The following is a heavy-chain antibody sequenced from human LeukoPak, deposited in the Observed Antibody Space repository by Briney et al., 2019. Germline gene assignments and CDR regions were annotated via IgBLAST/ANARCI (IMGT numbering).Heavy chain of an antibody. D-gene: IGHD2/OR15-2a*01. V-gene: IGHV3-23*01. CDR1: GCTFSDYA. Sequence: PGGSLRLSWGAFGCTFSDYAMTWVRQAAGKGLEWVSSISDTGRRTYYTDSVKGRFTISRDDSKKAVYLEMSTLRVEDTSIYFCGRPDSFLPFWGQGTLVTVSS. CDR2: ISDTGRRT. J-gene: IGHJ4*02. CDR3: GRPDSFLPF.